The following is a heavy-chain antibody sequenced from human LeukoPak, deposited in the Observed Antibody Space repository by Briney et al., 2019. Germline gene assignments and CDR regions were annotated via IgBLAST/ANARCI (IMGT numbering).Heavy chain of an antibody. J-gene: IGHJ4*02. CDR1: GGSISSSNW. Sequence: SETLSLTCAVSGGSISSSNWWSWVRQPPGKGLEWIGEIYHSGSTNYNPSLKSRVTISVDKSKNQFSLKLSSVTAADTAVYYCARAGYNYGGYYFDYWGQGTLATVSS. V-gene: IGHV4-4*02. CDR2: IYHSGST. CDR3: ARAGYNYGGYYFDY. D-gene: IGHD5-18*01.